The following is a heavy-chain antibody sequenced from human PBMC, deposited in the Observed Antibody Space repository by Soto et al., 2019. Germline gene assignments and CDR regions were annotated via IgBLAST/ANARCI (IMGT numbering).Heavy chain of an antibody. CDR3: ARDPNNYYGSGTHTRYYYYGMDV. V-gene: IGHV3-30-3*01. D-gene: IGHD3-10*01. J-gene: IGHJ6*02. CDR1: GLTFSSYA. CDR2: ISYDGSNK. Sequence: GGSLRLSCAASGLTFSSYAMHWVRQAPGKGLEWVAVISYDGSNKYYADSVKGRFTISRDNSKNTRYLQMNSLRAEDTAVYYCARDPNNYYGSGTHTRYYYYGMDVWGQGTTVTVSS.